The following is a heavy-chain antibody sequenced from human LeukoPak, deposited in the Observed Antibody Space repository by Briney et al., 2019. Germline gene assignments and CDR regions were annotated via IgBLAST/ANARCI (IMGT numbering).Heavy chain of an antibody. CDR2: ISGSGGST. CDR1: GFTFSSYA. Sequence: GGSLRLSCAASGFTFSSYAMSWVRQAPGKGLEWVSAISGSGGSTYYADSVKGQFTISRDNSKNTLYLQMNSLRAEDTAVYYCATWELDYYYYGMDVWGQGTTVTVSS. CDR3: ATWELDYYYYGMDV. D-gene: IGHD1-26*01. J-gene: IGHJ6*02. V-gene: IGHV3-23*01.